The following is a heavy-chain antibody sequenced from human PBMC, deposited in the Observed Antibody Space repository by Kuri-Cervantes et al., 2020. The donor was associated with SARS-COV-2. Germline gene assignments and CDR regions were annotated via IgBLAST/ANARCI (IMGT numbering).Heavy chain of an antibody. Sequence: GGSLRLSCAASGFSFSAYGMYRVRQAPGKGLEWVAFIEYDGSSKYYADSVTGRFTVSRDNSKNTLFLHMDSLRGEDTAVYYCARNINWGQGTMVTVSS. CDR3: ARNIN. J-gene: IGHJ3*01. CDR2: IEYDGSSK. CDR1: GFSFSAYG. V-gene: IGHV3-30*03.